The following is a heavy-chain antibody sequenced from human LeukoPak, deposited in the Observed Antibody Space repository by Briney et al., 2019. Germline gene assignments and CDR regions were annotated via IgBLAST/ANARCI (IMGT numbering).Heavy chain of an antibody. CDR3: TTMDYSMVRGVADSDY. J-gene: IGHJ4*02. CDR2: IKSKTDGGTT. Sequence: GGSLRLSCAASGFTFSNAWMSWVRQAPGKGLEWVGRIKSKTDGGTTDYAAPVKGRFTISRDDSKNTRYLQMNSLKTEDTAVYYCTTMDYSMVRGVADSDYWGQGTLVTVSS. D-gene: IGHD3-10*01. CDR1: GFTFSNAW. V-gene: IGHV3-15*01.